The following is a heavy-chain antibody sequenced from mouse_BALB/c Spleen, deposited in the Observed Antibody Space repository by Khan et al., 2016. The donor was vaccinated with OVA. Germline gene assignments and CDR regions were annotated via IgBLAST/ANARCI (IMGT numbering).Heavy chain of an antibody. CDR1: GYTFTSYW. Sequence: QVQLQQSGTELARPGASVKLSCKASGYTFTSYWMQWVKQRPGQGLEWIGAIYPGDGNTRYTQKFKGKATLTADKSSSTAYMQLSSLASEDSAVYCCVRGGIATEYLDYWGQGTTLTVSS. V-gene: IGHV1-87*01. CDR2: IYPGDGNT. CDR3: VRGGIATEYLDY. J-gene: IGHJ2*01. D-gene: IGHD1-1*01.